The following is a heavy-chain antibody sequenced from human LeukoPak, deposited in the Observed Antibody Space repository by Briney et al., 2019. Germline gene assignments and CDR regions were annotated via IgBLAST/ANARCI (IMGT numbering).Heavy chain of an antibody. J-gene: IGHJ6*03. CDR2: INWNGGST. CDR1: GIIFSSDA. V-gene: IGHV3-20*01. D-gene: IGHD2-2*01. Sequence: GGSLRLSCAASGIIFSSDAMTWVRQAPGKGLEWVSGINWNGGSTGYADSVKGRFTISRDNAKNSLYLQMNSLRAEDTALYHCARVERCSSTSCAPLDYYYYMDVWGKGTTVTISS. CDR3: ARVERCSSTSCAPLDYYYYMDV.